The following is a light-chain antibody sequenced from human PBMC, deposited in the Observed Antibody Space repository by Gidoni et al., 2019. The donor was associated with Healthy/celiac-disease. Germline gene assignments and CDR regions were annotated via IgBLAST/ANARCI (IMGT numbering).Light chain of an antibody. Sequence: SSELTQDPAVSLALGQTVRSTCQGDSLRSYYASWYPPKPGQAPVLVIYGKNNRTSGIPDRFSGSSSGNTASLTITGAQAEDEAAYYCNSRDSSGNHVVFGGGTKLTVL. CDR1: SLRSYY. CDR3: NSRDSSGNHVV. J-gene: IGLJ2*01. V-gene: IGLV3-19*01. CDR2: GKN.